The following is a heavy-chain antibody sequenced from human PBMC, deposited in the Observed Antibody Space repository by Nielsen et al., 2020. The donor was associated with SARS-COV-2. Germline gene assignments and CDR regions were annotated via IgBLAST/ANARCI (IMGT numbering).Heavy chain of an antibody. CDR3: AKRVAVAGTPAYYYGMDV. CDR1: GFTFSSYA. Sequence: GESLKISCAASGFTFSSYAMSWVRQAPGKGLEWVSAISGGSTYYADSVKGRFTISRDNSKNTLYLQMNSLRAEDTAVYYCAKRVAVAGTPAYYYGMDVWGQGTTVTVSS. V-gene: IGHV3-23*01. CDR2: ISGGST. D-gene: IGHD6-19*01. J-gene: IGHJ6*02.